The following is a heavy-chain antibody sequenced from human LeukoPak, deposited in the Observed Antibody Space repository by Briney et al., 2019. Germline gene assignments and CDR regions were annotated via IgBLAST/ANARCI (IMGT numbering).Heavy chain of an antibody. CDR2: ISHDGSNK. V-gene: IGHV3-30*18. CDR3: AKYRYCSGGSCYELDF. CDR1: GFTFSTYD. D-gene: IGHD2-15*01. Sequence: PGGSLRLSCAASGFTFSTYDMHWVRQAPGKGLEWVAVISHDGSNKYHADSVKGRFTISRDNFKNTLYLQMNSLRAEDTAMYYYAKYRYCSGGSCYELDFWGQGTLVTVSS. J-gene: IGHJ4*02.